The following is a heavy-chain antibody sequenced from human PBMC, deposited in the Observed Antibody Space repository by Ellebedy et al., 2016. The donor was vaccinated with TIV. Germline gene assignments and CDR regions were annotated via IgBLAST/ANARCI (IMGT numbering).Heavy chain of an antibody. CDR3: ARDAYPYAMDV. CDR1: AFTFSNYW. V-gene: IGHV3-7*03. D-gene: IGHD2-2*02. CDR2: IKQDGSEI. J-gene: IGHJ6*02. Sequence: PGGSLRLSCAVSAFTFSNYWMSWARQAPGKGLEWVATIKQDGSEIHYVDSVKGRFTISRDNAKNSLYLQMNSLRVEDTALYYCARDAYPYAMDVWGQGTTVTVSS.